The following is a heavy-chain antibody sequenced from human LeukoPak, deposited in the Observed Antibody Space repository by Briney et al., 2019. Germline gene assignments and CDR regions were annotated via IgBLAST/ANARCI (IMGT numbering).Heavy chain of an antibody. D-gene: IGHD6-19*01. Sequence: PGGSLRLSCAASGFTFSAYGMHWVRQAPGEGLEWAAIISYDGSNKYYADSVKGRFTVSRDNSKNTLYLQMNSLRPEDTAIYYCAKEITRPNRAVAGLNYWGQGTLVTVSS. J-gene: IGHJ4*02. CDR3: AKEITRPNRAVAGLNY. CDR2: ISYDGSNK. V-gene: IGHV3-30*18. CDR1: GFTFSAYG.